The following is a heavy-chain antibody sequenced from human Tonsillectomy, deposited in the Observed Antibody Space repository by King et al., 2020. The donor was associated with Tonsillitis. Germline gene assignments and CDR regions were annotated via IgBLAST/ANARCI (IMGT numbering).Heavy chain of an antibody. CDR1: GYTFTGYY. V-gene: IGHV1-2*02. J-gene: IGHJ3*02. Sequence: QLVQSGAEVKKPGASVKVSCKASGYTFTGYYMHWVRQAPGQGLEWRGCINPNSGGTNYAQKFQGRGTMTRDTAISTAYMELSRLRSDDTAVYYCARGSSWGGGDYRGAFDIWGQGTMVTVSS. D-gene: IGHD2-21*02. CDR2: INPNSGGT. CDR3: ARGSSWGGGDYRGAFDI.